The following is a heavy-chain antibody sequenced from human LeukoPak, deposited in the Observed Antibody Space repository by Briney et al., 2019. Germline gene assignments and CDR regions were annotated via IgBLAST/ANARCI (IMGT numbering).Heavy chain of an antibody. CDR2: IYYSGST. Sequence: PSETLSLTCTVSGGSISSYYWSWIRQPPGKGLEWIGYIYYSGSTNYNPSLKSRVTISVDTSKNQFPLKLSSVTAADTAVYYCASHYGGNSGYFQHWGQGTLVTVSS. D-gene: IGHD4-23*01. CDR1: GGSISSYY. CDR3: ASHYGGNSGYFQH. V-gene: IGHV4-59*08. J-gene: IGHJ1*01.